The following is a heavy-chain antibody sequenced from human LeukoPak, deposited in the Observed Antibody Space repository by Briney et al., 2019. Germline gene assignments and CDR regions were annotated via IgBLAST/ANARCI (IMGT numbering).Heavy chain of an antibody. Sequence: APVKVSCKASGYTFTDYYMQWVRQAPGQGLEWMGWINPNTGVTDYAQKFQGRVTMTKDTSISTGYMELSRLRSDDTAVYYCARGSGGYYMDVWGKGTTVTVSS. CDR2: INPNTGVT. CDR1: GYTFTDYY. J-gene: IGHJ6*03. CDR3: ARGSGGYYMDV. D-gene: IGHD1-26*01. V-gene: IGHV1-2*02.